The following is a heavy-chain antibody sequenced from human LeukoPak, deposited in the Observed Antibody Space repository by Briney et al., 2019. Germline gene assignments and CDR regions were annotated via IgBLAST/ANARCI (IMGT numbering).Heavy chain of an antibody. J-gene: IGHJ4*02. Sequence: GGSLRLSCAASGFTFSSYGMHWVRQAPGKGLEWVAFIRYDGSNKYYADSVKGRFTISRDNAKNSLYLQMNSLRAEDTAVYYCARDGCGGDCYSDYWGQGTLVTVSS. CDR2: IRYDGSNK. V-gene: IGHV3-30*02. CDR3: ARDGCGGDCYSDY. CDR1: GFTFSSYG. D-gene: IGHD2-21*02.